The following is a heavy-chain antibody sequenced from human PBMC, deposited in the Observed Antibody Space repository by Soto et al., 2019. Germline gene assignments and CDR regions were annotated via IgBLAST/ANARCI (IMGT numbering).Heavy chain of an antibody. J-gene: IGHJ5*02. V-gene: IGHV3-23*01. D-gene: IGHD2-15*01. CDR1: GFDFSSNS. CDR3: SKWSGFGDA. CDR2: ITLNGDIT. Sequence: EVQLLESGGGLVRLGGSLRLSCVASGFDFSSNSMTWARQAPGTGLEWVRGITLNGDITLYRDSVKGRFTISRDISKSTLFLHMNRLRAEDTAMYFCSKWSGFGDAWGQGTLVTVS.